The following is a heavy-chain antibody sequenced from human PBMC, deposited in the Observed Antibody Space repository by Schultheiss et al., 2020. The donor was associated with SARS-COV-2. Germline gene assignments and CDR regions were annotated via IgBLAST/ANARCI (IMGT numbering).Heavy chain of an antibody. V-gene: IGHV1-2*02. J-gene: IGHJ6*02. CDR1: GGTFSSYT. D-gene: IGHD3-3*01. CDR2: INPNSGGT. CDR3: ARGRGFLAREGMDV. Sequence: ASVKVSCKASGGTFSSYTISWVRQAPGQGLEWMGWINPNSGGTNYAQKFQGRVTMTRDTSISTAYMELSRLRSDDTAVYYCARGRGFLAREGMDVWGQGTTVTVSS.